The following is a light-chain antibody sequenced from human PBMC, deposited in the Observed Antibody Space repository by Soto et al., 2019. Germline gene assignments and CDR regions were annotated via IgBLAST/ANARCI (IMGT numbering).Light chain of an antibody. J-gene: IGKJ4*01. Sequence: EIVMTQSPGTLSLSPGERATVSCRASESVTSRFLAGYRQKPGKAPRLLIYGASSRATGIPARFSGSGSGTEFTLTISSLQSEDFAVYYCQQYNNWPRTFGGGTKVDIK. CDR3: QQYNNWPRT. CDR1: ESVTSRF. V-gene: IGKV3D-15*01. CDR2: GAS.